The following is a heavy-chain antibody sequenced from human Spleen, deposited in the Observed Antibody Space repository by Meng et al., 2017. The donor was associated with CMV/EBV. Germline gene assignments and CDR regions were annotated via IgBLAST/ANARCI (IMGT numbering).Heavy chain of an antibody. J-gene: IGHJ6*02. V-gene: IGHV1-2*02. D-gene: IGHD3-22*01. CDR2: INPNTGGT. CDR1: GYTVTGYY. CDR3: ARETTYSSGWGDRYYYGMDV. Sequence: ASVKVSCKASGYTVTGYYIHWVRQAPGHGLEWMGWINPNTGGTNYAQKFQGRVTMTRDTSISTAYMEVSSLRSDDTAVYYCARETTYSSGWGDRYYYGMDVWGQGTTVTVSS.